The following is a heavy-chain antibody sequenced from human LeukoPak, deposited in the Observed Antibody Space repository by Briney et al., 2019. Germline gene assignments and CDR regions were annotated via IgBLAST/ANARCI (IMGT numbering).Heavy chain of an antibody. CDR3: ARRAPLITMVRGVIDY. CDR1: GGSISSSNW. CDR2: IYHSGST. Sequence: SETLSLTCAVSGGSISSSNWWSWVRPPPGKGLEWIGEIYHSGSTNYNLSLKSRVTISVDKSKNQFSLKLSSVTAADTAVYYCARRAPLITMVRGVIDYWGQGTLVTVSS. J-gene: IGHJ4*02. V-gene: IGHV4-4*02. D-gene: IGHD3-10*01.